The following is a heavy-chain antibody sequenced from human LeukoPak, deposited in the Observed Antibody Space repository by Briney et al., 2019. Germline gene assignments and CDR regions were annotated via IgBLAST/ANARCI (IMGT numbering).Heavy chain of an antibody. J-gene: IGHJ3*02. Sequence: PGGSLRLSCAASGFSFTNYVMNWVRQAPGKGLEWVSSISSSSSSIYYADSVKGRFTISRGNAKNSLSLQMNSLRAEDTAVYYCATVVAEVGNAFDIWGQGTMVTVSS. CDR3: ATVVAEVGNAFDI. D-gene: IGHD6-13*01. CDR1: GFSFTNYV. CDR2: ISSSSSSI. V-gene: IGHV3-21*01.